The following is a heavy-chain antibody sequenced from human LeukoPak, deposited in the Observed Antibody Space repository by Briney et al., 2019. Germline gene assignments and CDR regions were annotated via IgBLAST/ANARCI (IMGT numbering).Heavy chain of an antibody. J-gene: IGHJ4*02. Sequence: GGSLRLSCAASGNYWMHWVRQAPGKGLVWVSHINGDGGWTTYADSVKGRFTISKDNAKNTVYLQMNNLRAEDTAVYYCVSFYETYWGRGTLVTVSS. CDR1: GNYW. CDR2: INGDGGWT. D-gene: IGHD2-2*01. CDR3: VSFYETY. V-gene: IGHV3-74*01.